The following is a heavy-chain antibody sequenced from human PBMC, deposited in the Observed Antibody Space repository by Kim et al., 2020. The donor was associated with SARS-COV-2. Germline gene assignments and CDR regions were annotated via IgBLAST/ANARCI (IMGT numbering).Heavy chain of an antibody. V-gene: IGHV3-43*02. J-gene: IGHJ6*02. CDR1: TFTFDGFA. D-gene: IGHD1-1*01. Sequence: GGSLRLSCAASTFTFDGFALHWVRQAPGRGLEWVSLISADGGSTYYVESVKGRFTISRDNSKNSLYLQMNSLRTEDTALYYCARGNAASGIYYGLDVWGQGTTVTVSS. CDR2: ISADGGST. CDR3: ARGNAASGIYYGLDV.